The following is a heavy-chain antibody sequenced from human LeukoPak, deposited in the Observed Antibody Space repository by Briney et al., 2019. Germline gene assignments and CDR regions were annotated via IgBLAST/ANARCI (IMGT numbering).Heavy chain of an antibody. V-gene: IGHV1-8*01. D-gene: IGHD6-19*01. CDR2: MNPDSGKT. J-gene: IGHJ4*02. CDR3: ARGTPSGWYGAVY. CDR1: DYTFISYD. Sequence: GASVKVSCTASDYTFISYDINWVRQVSGQGLEWMGWMNPDSGKTGYAQKFQGRVSLTRNTSTSTAYIELSSLRYEDTAVYYCARGTPSGWYGAVYWGQGTLVTVSS.